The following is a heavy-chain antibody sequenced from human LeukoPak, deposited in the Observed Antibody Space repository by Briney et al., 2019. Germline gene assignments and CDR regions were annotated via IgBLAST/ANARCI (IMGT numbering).Heavy chain of an antibody. CDR3: AREGYYGSGSYPYYYGMDV. V-gene: IGHV1-18*01. D-gene: IGHD3-10*01. CDR2: ISAYNGNT. CDR1: GYTFTSYG. J-gene: IGHJ6*02. Sequence: ASVKVSCKASGYTFTSYGISWVRQAPGQGLEWMGWISAYNGNTNYAQKLQGRVTMTTDTSTSTAYMELRSLRSDDTAVYYCAREGYYGSGSYPYYYGMDVWGRGTTVTVSS.